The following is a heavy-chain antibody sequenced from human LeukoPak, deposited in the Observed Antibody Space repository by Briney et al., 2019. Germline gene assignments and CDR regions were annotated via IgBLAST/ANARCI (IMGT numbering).Heavy chain of an antibody. Sequence: GGSLRLSCAASGFTFSSRGFNWVRQAPGKGLEWVSSIGPTGTDRYYADSVRGRFTISRDNAKNSMYLQMDSLRDEDTAVYYCATETIGRHYDYWGQGTLLTVSS. CDR2: IGPTGTDR. D-gene: IGHD1-14*01. CDR1: GFTFSSRG. CDR3: ATETIGRHYDY. V-gene: IGHV3-21*01. J-gene: IGHJ4*02.